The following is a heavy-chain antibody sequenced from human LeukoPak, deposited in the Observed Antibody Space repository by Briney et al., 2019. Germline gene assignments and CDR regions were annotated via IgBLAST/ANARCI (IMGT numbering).Heavy chain of an antibody. J-gene: IGHJ1*01. V-gene: IGHV1-69*05. CDR1: GGTFSSYA. Sequence: ASVKVSCKASGGTFSSYAISWVRQAPGQGLEWMGGIIPIFGTANYAQKFQGRVTITTDESTSTAYMELRSLRSDDTAVYYCARYSGSYSAEYFQHWGQGTLVTVSS. CDR2: IIPIFGTA. CDR3: ARYSGSYSAEYFQH. D-gene: IGHD1-26*01.